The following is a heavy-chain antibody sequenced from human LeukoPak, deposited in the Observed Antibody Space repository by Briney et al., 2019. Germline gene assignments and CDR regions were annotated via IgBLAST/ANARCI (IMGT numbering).Heavy chain of an antibody. CDR3: ARDGGYDSWGAFDI. J-gene: IGHJ3*02. CDR2: ITPIFGTA. V-gene: IGHV1-69*13. CDR1: GRTFSIYA. D-gene: IGHD5-12*01. Sequence: SVNVSCKASGRTFSIYAISCVRQAPGQGLECMGGITPIFGTANYAQKLQGRVTITADESTSRAYMELSSLRSEDTAVYYCARDGGYDSWGAFDIWGQGTMVTVSS.